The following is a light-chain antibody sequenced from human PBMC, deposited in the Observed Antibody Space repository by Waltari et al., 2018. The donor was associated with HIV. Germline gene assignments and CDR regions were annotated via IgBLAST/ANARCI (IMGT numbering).Light chain of an antibody. Sequence: DIQMTQSPSSLSASVGDRVTITCQASQDISKSVSWFQQKPGKAPKLLIYDALNLETGVPSRFSASGSGTDFTFTISSLQPEDFATYYCQQYADLPHTFGQGTRLEIK. J-gene: IGKJ5*01. CDR3: QQYADLPHT. CDR1: QDISKS. CDR2: DAL. V-gene: IGKV1-33*01.